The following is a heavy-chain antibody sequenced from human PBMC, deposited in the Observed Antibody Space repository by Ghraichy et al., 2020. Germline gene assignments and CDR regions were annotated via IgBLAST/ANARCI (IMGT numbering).Heavy chain of an antibody. CDR3: ARAHSSGYGGDSYFDY. Sequence: SETLSLTCTVSGYSISSAYYWGWIRQPPGKGLEWVGSIYHSGSTYYNPSLKSRVTISVDMSKNQFSLRLSSVTAADTAVYYCARAHSSGYGGDSYFDYWGQGSLVTVSS. D-gene: IGHD3-16*01. CDR2: IYHSGST. V-gene: IGHV4-38-2*02. J-gene: IGHJ4*02. CDR1: GYSISSAYY.